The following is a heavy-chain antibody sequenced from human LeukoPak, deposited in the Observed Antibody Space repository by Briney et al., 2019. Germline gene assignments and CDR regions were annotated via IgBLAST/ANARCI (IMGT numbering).Heavy chain of an antibody. CDR3: AKGGAALDY. Sequence: GRSLRLSCAASGFTFSSYDMHWVRHAPGKGLEWVAVISYGGNNKYYADSVKGRFTISRDDSENTLYLQMNSLRPEDTAVYYCAKGGAALDYWGQGTLVTVCS. CDR2: ISYGGNNK. D-gene: IGHD3-16*01. V-gene: IGHV3-30*18. CDR1: GFTFSSYD. J-gene: IGHJ4*02.